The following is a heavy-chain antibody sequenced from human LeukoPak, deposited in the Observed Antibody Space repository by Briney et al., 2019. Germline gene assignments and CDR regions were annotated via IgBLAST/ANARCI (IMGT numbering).Heavy chain of an antibody. J-gene: IGHJ6*02. CDR2: ISSSGSTI. CDR1: GFTFSSYE. Sequence: GGSLRLSCAASGFTFSSYEMNWVRQAPGKGLEWVSYISSSGSTIYYADSVKVRFTISRDNAKNSLYLQMNSLRAEDTAVYYCARGQTGCMDVWGQGTTVTVSS. D-gene: IGHD1-14*01. V-gene: IGHV3-48*03. CDR3: ARGQTGCMDV.